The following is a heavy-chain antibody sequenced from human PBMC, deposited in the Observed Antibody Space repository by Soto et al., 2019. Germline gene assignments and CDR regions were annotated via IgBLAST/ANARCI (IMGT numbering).Heavy chain of an antibody. CDR1: GYTFTTYA. J-gene: IGHJ4*02. V-gene: IGHV1-3*04. D-gene: IGHD3-16*01. CDR3: ARSRVRGGYHFDY. Sequence: QVQVVQSGAEVKKPGASVKVSCKASGYTFTTYAIHWVRQAPGQSLEWMGWINTGNGNTYYSQKMPVRVTITRETAASTAYMELSRLRSEDTAVYYCARSRVRGGYHFDYWGQGALVTVSS. CDR2: INTGNGNT.